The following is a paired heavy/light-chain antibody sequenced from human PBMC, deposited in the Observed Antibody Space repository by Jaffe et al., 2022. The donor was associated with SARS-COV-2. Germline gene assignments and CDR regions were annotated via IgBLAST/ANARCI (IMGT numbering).Light chain of an antibody. CDR2: QAS. CDR1: QTISNW. Sequence: DIQMTQSPSTLSASVGDRITITCRASQTISNWLAWYQQKPGKAPKLLIYQASSLESGVPSRFSGSGSGTEFTLTISSLQPDDFATYYCQQYNSYSWTFGLGTKVEIK. V-gene: IGKV1-5*03. CDR3: QQYNSYSWT. J-gene: IGKJ1*01.
Heavy chain of an antibody. CDR1: GFIFSTYS. CDR3: ARAADYYDSRGPG. V-gene: IGHV3-48*01. D-gene: IGHD3-22*01. J-gene: IGHJ4*02. CDR2: ISTSSTTI. Sequence: EVQLVESGGALVQPGGSLRLSCAASGFIFSTYSMNWVRQAPGKGLEWISYISTSSTTIYYADSVKGRFTISRDNTKNSLYLQMNSLRAEDTAVYYCARAADYYDSRGPGWGQGTLVTVSS.